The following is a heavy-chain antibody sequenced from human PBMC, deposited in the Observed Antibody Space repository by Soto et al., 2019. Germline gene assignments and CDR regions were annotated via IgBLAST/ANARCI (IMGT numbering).Heavy chain of an antibody. CDR2: ISAHNGNT. D-gene: IGHD1-1*01. Sequence: QVHLVQSGAEVKKPGASVKVSCKASGYTFTSYGITWVRQAPGQGLEWMGWISAHNGNTDYAQKLQGRVIVTRDTSTSTTYMELRSLRSDDTAVYYCARGRYGDYWGQGALVTVSS. V-gene: IGHV1-18*01. CDR1: GYTFTSYG. J-gene: IGHJ4*02. CDR3: ARGRYGDY.